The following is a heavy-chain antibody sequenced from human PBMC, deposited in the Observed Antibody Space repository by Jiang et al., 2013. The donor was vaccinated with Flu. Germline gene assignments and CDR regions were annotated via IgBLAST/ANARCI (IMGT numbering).Heavy chain of an antibody. D-gene: IGHD5-18*01. CDR2: IFYTGST. V-gene: IGHV4-59*08. Sequence: GSGLVKRSETLSLTCTVSGGSISSYYWSWIRQPPGKGLEWVGYIFYTGSTNYNPSLRSRVTISVDTSKNQFSLKLSSVTAADTAVYYCASSGYSYGLFDYWGQGTLVTVSS. J-gene: IGHJ4*02. CDR3: ASSGYSYGLFDY. CDR1: GGSISSYY.